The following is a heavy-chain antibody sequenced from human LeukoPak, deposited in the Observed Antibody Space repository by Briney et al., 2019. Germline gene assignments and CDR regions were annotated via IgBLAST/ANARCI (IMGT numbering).Heavy chain of an antibody. CDR3: ANDNYCSGGSCYWASEGDY. J-gene: IGHJ4*02. CDR2: IKSKTDGRTT. D-gene: IGHD2-15*01. V-gene: IGHV3-15*01. CDR1: GFIFSNAW. Sequence: GGSLRLSCAASGFIFSNAWMSWVRQAPGKGLEWVGRIKSKTDGRTTDYAAPVKGRFTISSDDSKNTLYLQMNSLRAEDTAVYYCANDNYCSGGSCYWASEGDYWGQGTLVTVSS.